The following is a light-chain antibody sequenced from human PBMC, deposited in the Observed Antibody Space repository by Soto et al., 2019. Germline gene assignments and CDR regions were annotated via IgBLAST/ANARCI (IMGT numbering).Light chain of an antibody. CDR2: GAS. V-gene: IGKV3-15*01. CDR1: QSVSYN. CDR3: QQYNDWPGT. J-gene: IGKJ2*01. Sequence: EIVMTQSPATLSLSPGERATLSCRASQSVSYNLAWYQQKPGQAPRLLIYGASTRATGVPVRFSGSGSSTEFTLTISSLQSEDSAVFYCQQYNDWPGTFGQGTKLEI.